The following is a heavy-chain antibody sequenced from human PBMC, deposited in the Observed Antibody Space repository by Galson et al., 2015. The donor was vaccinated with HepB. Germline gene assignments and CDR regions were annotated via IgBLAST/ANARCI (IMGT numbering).Heavy chain of an antibody. CDR2: ISYDGSNK. CDR3: ASVFSNNFWSRYEVLTSYYYQMDV. CDR1: GFTFSAYA. D-gene: IGHD3-3*01. J-gene: IGHJ6*03. V-gene: IGHV3-30-3*01. Sequence: TLSLSCAASGFTFSAYAIHWVRQAPGKGLEWVSIISYDGSNKHSADSVKGRFTISRDTSKKSRCLQVYSLRAEDKAVYYWASVFSNNFWSRYEVLTSYYYQMDVWGKGAAVPVSS.